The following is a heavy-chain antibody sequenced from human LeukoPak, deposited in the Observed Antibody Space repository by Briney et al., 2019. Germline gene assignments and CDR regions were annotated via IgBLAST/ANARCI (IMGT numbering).Heavy chain of an antibody. CDR2: IYYSGST. Sequence: PSETLSLTCAVSGGSISSSNWWSWVRQPPGKGLEWIGYIYYSGSTNYNPSLKSRVTISVDTSKNQFSLKLSSVTAADTAVYYCARESREAHDYWGQGTLVTVSS. CDR1: GGSISSSNW. CDR3: ARESREAHDY. J-gene: IGHJ4*02. V-gene: IGHV4-4*02.